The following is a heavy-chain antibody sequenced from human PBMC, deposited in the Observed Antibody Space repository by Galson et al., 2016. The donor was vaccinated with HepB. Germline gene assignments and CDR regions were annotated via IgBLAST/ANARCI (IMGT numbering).Heavy chain of an antibody. CDR2: IRTTGFFT. V-gene: IGHV3-11*06. CDR3: TRDPRLGDH. CDR1: GLTFSDHY. D-gene: IGHD3-3*01. J-gene: IGHJ4*02. Sequence: SLRLSCAGSGLTFSDHYMTWIRQAPGKGLEVLAYIRTTGFFTNYADSVKGRFTIYRDNAKNSVYLQMNSRRPEDTAVYYCTRDPRLGDHWGQGTVVTVTS.